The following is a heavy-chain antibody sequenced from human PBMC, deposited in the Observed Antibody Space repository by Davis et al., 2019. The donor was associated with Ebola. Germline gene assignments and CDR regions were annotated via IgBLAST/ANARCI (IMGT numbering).Heavy chain of an antibody. V-gene: IGHV3-48*01. CDR2: ISSGGGAP. D-gene: IGHD3-10*01. CDR3: ARVSGSLPGY. J-gene: IGHJ4*02. CDR1: GFTFSNYW. Sequence: GGSLRLSCAASGFTFSNYWMYWVRQAPGKGLEWVSDISSGGGAPYYADSVKGRFTTFRDNPKNTLYLQMNSLRAEDTAVYYCARVSGSLPGYWGQGTLVTVSS.